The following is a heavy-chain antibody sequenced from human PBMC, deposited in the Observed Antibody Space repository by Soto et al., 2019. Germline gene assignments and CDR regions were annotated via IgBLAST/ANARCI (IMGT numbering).Heavy chain of an antibody. CDR3: ASSVEAHFEC. CDR1: GFPFSIYS. CDR2: ITSDTNTI. D-gene: IGHD1-26*01. V-gene: IGHV3-48*02. Sequence: EVQLVESGGGLVQPGGSLRLTCVASGFPFSIYSMNWGRQAPGKGLEWSSYITSDTNTIKYADSVKGRFTISRDNAKNVVYLQINSLRDEDTAVYFCASSVEAHFECWGQGSGVTVSS. J-gene: IGHJ4*02.